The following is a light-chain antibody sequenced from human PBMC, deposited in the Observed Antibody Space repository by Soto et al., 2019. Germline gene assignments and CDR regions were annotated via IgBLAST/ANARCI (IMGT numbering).Light chain of an antibody. V-gene: IGKV2-28*01. CDR3: MQALQTPA. Sequence: DTVMTQSPVPLPVAPGEPASISCRSSQSLLESNGHNYLNWYLQKPGQSPQLLIFFGSTRASGVPDRFSGSGSGTDFTLKISRVEAEDVGVYYCMQALQTPAFGQGTKVEIK. J-gene: IGKJ1*01. CDR1: QSLLESNGHNY. CDR2: FGS.